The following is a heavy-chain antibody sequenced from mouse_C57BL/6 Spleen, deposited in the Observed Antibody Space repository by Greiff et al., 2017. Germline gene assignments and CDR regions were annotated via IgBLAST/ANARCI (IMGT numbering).Heavy chain of an antibody. D-gene: IGHD1-1*01. CDR3: ARWDSHYYGSSYHFDY. V-gene: IGHV1-69*01. Sequence: QVQLQQPGAELVMPGASVKLSCKASGYTFTSYWMHWVKQRPGQGLEWIGEIDPSDSYTNYNQKFKGKSTLTVDKSSSTAYMQLSSLTSEDSAVYYCARWDSHYYGSSYHFDYWGQGTTLTVSS. CDR2: IDPSDSYT. J-gene: IGHJ2*01. CDR1: GYTFTSYW.